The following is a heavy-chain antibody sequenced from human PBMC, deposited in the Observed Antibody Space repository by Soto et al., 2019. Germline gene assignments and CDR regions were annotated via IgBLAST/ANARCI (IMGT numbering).Heavy chain of an antibody. CDR2: ISGSGGST. CDR1: GFTFSSYA. V-gene: IGHV3-23*01. Sequence: GGSLRLSCAASGFTFSSYAMSWVRQAPGKGLEWVSAISGSGGSTYYADSVNGQFTISRDNSKNTLYLQMNSLRAEDTAVYYCAKGTDITGTTYAFDIWGQGTMVTVSS. CDR3: AKGTDITGTTYAFDI. D-gene: IGHD1-7*01. J-gene: IGHJ3*02.